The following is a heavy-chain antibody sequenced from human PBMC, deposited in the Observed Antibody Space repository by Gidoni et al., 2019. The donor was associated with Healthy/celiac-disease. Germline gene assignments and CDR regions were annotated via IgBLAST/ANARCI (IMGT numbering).Heavy chain of an antibody. V-gene: IGHV3-15*01. D-gene: IGHD5-12*01. Sequence: EVQLVESGGGLVKPGGSLSLSCAASGFTVSTAWMSWVRQAPGKGLEWVGRIKSKTDGGTTDYAAPVNGRFTISRDDSKNTLYLQMNSLKTEDTAVYYCTTAPGRDGYKTYYYYYMDVWGKGTTVTVSS. CDR2: IKSKTDGGTT. J-gene: IGHJ6*03. CDR1: GFTVSTAW. CDR3: TTAPGRDGYKTYYYYYMDV.